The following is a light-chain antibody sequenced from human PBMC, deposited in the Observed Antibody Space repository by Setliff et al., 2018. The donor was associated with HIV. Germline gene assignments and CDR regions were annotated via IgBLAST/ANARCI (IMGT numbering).Light chain of an antibody. CDR3: SAYSKGDTLVL. CDR1: SDDIGSFSY. J-gene: IGLJ2*01. Sequence: QSALTQPASLSGSPGQSITISCTGGSDDIGSFSYVSWYQQYPGKAPKLMIYDASSRPSGVSTRFSGSRSGNTASLTISGVQAEDEADYHCSAYSKGDTLVLFGGGTKVT. CDR2: DAS. V-gene: IGLV2-14*03.